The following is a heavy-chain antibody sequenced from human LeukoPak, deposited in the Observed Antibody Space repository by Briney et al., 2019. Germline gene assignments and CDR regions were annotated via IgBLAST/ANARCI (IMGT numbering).Heavy chain of an antibody. V-gene: IGHV4-61*02. CDR3: AREDTMIVYNY. CDR1: GGSISSGSYY. J-gene: IGHJ4*02. D-gene: IGHD3-22*01. CDR2: IYTSGST. Sequence: PSQTLSLTCTVSGGSISSGSYYWSWIRQPAGKGLEWIGRIYTSGSTNYNPSLKSRVTISVGTSKNQFSLKLSSVTAADTAVYYCAREDTMIVYNYWGQGTLVTVSS.